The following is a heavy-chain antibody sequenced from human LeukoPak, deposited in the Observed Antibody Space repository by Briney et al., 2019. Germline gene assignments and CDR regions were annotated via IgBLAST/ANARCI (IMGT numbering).Heavy chain of an antibody. CDR1: GFTFSSYA. CDR3: AKESGIAVAGFFDY. Sequence: GGSLRLSCAASGFTFSSYAVSWVRQAPGKGLEWVSAISGSGGSTYYADSVKGRFTISRDNSKNTLYLQMNSLRAEDTAVYCCAKESGIAVAGFFDYWGQGTLVTVSS. CDR2: ISGSGGST. J-gene: IGHJ4*02. V-gene: IGHV3-23*01. D-gene: IGHD6-19*01.